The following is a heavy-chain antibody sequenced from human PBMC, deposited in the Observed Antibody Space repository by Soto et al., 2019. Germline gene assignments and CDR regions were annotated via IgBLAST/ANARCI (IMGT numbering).Heavy chain of an antibody. Sequence: EVQLVESGGGLVKPGGSLRLSCAASGFTFSSYSMNWVRQAPGKGLEWVSSISSSSSYIYYADSVKGRFTISRDNAKNSLYLKMNSLSAEDTAVYYCARAIAAADPSYYYYMAVWGKGTTVTVSS. D-gene: IGHD6-13*01. V-gene: IGHV3-21*01. CDR1: GFTFSSYS. J-gene: IGHJ6*03. CDR3: ARAIAAADPSYYYYMAV. CDR2: ISSSSSYI.